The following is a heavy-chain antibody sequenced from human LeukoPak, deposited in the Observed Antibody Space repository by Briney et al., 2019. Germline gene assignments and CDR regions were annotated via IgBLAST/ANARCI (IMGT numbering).Heavy chain of an antibody. V-gene: IGHV3-21*01. CDR2: ISSSSSYI. D-gene: IGHD6-13*01. J-gene: IGHJ4*02. CDR3: AISSSWD. CDR1: GFTFSSYT. Sequence: PGRSLRLSCAASGFTFSSYTFHWVRQAPGKGLEWVSSISSSSSYIYYADSVKGRFTISRDNAKNSLYLQMNSLRAEDTAVYYCAISSSWDWGQGTLVTVSS.